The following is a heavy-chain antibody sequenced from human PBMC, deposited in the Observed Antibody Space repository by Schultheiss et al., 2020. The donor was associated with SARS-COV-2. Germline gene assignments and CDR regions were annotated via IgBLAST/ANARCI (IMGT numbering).Heavy chain of an antibody. CDR2: ISYDGSNK. V-gene: IGHV3-30*18. D-gene: IGHD1-14*01. J-gene: IGHJ4*02. CDR3: AKDSLFSGILDY. CDR1: GFTFSSYG. Sequence: GESLKISCVASGFTFSSYGMHWVRQAPGKGLEWVAVISYDGSNKYYADSVKGRFTISRDNSKNTLYLQMNSLRAEDTAVYYCAKDSLFSGILDYWGQGTLVTVSS.